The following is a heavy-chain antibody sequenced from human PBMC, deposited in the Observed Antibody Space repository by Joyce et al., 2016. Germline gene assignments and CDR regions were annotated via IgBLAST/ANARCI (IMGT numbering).Heavy chain of an antibody. CDR2: VYYSGRR. J-gene: IGHJ6*03. CDR3: VGFTINDYMEV. D-gene: IGHD5-24*01. V-gene: IGHV4-39*02. Sequence: QLHLQQSGPGLVKPSETLSLTCTVSGGSGSNSNYYWGWIRQPPGKGLEWIGSVYYSGRRYYNASLRSRVTMSEDTSRSHFSLNLSSVTAADTAVYYCVGFTINDYMEVWGKGTSVPVSS. CDR1: GGSGSNSNYY.